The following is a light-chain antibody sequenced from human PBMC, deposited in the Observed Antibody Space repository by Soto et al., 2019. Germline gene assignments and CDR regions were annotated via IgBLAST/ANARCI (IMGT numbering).Light chain of an antibody. J-gene: IGKJ4*01. V-gene: IGKV1-33*01. CDR3: QQYSSMLS. Sequence: DIQMTQSPSSLSASVGDIVTIACQSSHDVSWNLNWFQQKPGEAPKLLIYDASNLERGVPSRFSGRGSGTDFTLTISSLHPEDVATCYCQQYSSMLSFGGGTEVDLK. CDR2: DAS. CDR1: HDVSWN.